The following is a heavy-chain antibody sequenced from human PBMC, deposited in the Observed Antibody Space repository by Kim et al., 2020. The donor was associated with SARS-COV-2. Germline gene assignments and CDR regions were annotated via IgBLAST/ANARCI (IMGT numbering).Heavy chain of an antibody. V-gene: IGHV3-21*01. CDR3: ARAGFWSGYSRDYYYYGMDV. Sequence: GGSLRLSCAASGFTFSSYSMNWVRQAPGKGLEWVSSISSSSSYIYYADSVKGRFTISRDNAKNSLYLQMNSLRAEDTAVYYCARAGFWSGYSRDYYYYGMDVWGQGTTVTVSS. D-gene: IGHD3-3*01. J-gene: IGHJ6*02. CDR1: GFTFSSYS. CDR2: ISSSSSYI.